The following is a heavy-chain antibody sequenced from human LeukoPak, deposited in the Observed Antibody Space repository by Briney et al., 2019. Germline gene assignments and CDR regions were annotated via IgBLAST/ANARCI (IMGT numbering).Heavy chain of an antibody. CDR1: EFTFSSYA. J-gene: IGHJ4*02. D-gene: IGHD6-19*01. Sequence: GGSLRLSCVVSEFTFSSYAMSWVRQAPGKGLEWVSAISGSGGNTYYADSVKGRFTISRDNSKNTLYLQMNSLRAEDTAVYYCARSIAVADTGFDYWGQGTLVTVSS. CDR3: ARSIAVADTGFDY. V-gene: IGHV3-23*01. CDR2: ISGSGGNT.